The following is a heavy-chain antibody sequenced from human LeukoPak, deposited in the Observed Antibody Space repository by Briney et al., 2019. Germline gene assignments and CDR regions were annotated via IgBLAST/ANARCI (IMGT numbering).Heavy chain of an antibody. D-gene: IGHD2/OR15-2a*01. J-gene: IGHJ1*01. CDR2: IIPIFGTA. Sequence: ASVKVSCKASGGTFSSYAISWVRQAPGQGLEWMGGIIPIFGTANYAQKSQGRVTITADESTSTAYMELSSLRSEDTAVYYCARNRDLGPAEYCQLWGQGTLVTV. CDR3: ARNRDLGPAEYCQL. V-gene: IGHV1-69*13. CDR1: GGTFSSYA.